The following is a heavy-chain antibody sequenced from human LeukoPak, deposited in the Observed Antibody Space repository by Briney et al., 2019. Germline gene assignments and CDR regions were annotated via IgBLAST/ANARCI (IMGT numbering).Heavy chain of an antibody. J-gene: IGHJ4*02. CDR2: INPNSGGT. CDR1: GYTFTSYG. D-gene: IGHD5-24*01. V-gene: IGHV1-2*02. Sequence: ASVKVSCKASGYTFTSYGISWVRQAPGQGLEWMGWINPNSGGTNYAQKFQGRVTMTRDTSISTAYMELSRLRSDDTAVYYCARSRRPLKDGFDYWGQGTLVTVSS. CDR3: ARSRRPLKDGFDY.